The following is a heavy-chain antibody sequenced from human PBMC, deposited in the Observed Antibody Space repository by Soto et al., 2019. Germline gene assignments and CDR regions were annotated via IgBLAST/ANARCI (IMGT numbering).Heavy chain of an antibody. CDR2: IVVGSGNT. V-gene: IGHV1-58*01. J-gene: IGHJ6*02. Sequence: SVKVSCKASVFTFTSSAVQWVRQARGQRLEWIGWIVVGSGNTNYAQKFQERVTITRDMSTSTAYMELSSLRSEDTAVYYCAAEGSGYYYGMDVWGQGTTVTVSS. CDR3: AAEGSGYYYGMDV. D-gene: IGHD2-15*01. CDR1: VFTFTSSA.